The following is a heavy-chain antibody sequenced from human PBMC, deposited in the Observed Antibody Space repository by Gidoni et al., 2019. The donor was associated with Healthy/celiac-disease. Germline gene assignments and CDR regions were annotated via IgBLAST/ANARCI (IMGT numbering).Heavy chain of an antibody. V-gene: IGHV3-9*01. CDR2: INGKGGTI. D-gene: IGHD6-13*01. Sequence: EVQLVESGGGWVQPGRTLRLCCVGSGLNVNDFAMNGVRQVPGQGLGGVLGINGKGGTIGYADSVKCRFTISRDNAKNSVFLQMNGLRSEDTALYYCAKGGAAGGFGMDVWGQGTMVTVSS. CDR1: GLNVNDFA. J-gene: IGHJ6*02. CDR3: AKGGAAGGFGMDV.